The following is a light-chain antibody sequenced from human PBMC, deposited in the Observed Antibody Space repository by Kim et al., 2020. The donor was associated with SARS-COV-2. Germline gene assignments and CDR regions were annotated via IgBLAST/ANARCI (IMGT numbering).Light chain of an antibody. Sequence: GQSITISFTGTSSDVGGYNYVSWYQQHPGNAPKLMIYDVSKRPSGVPDRFSGSKSGNTASLTISGLQAEDEADYYCCSYAGSYTWVFGGGTKLTVL. CDR1: SSDVGGYNY. J-gene: IGLJ3*02. CDR3: CSYAGSYTWV. CDR2: DVS. V-gene: IGLV2-11*01.